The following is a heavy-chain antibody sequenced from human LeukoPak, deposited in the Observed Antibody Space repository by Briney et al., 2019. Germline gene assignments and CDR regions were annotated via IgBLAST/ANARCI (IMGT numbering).Heavy chain of an antibody. CDR1: GGSISSYY. CDR2: IYYSGST. CDR3: ARGGAARLHFQN. J-gene: IGHJ1*01. Sequence: SETLSLTCTVSGGSISSYYWSWIRQPPGKGLEWIGYIYYSGSTNYNPSLKSRVTISVDTSKNQFSLNLNSVTAADTAVYYCARGGAARLHFQNWGQGTLVTASS. V-gene: IGHV4-59*01. D-gene: IGHD6-6*01.